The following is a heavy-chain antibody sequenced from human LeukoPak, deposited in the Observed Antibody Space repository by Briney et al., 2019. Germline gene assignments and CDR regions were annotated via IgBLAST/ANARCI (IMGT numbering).Heavy chain of an antibody. CDR1: GFTVSSNY. Sequence: GGSLRLSCAVSGFTVSSNYMSWVRQAPGKGLEWVSAIYSGGSTYYADSVKGRFTISRDNSKNALYLQMNSLRVDDTAVYYCASPGIAARAGSLDYWGQGTLVTVSS. CDR3: ASPGIAARAGSLDY. D-gene: IGHD6-6*01. CDR2: IYSGGST. V-gene: IGHV3-53*01. J-gene: IGHJ4*02.